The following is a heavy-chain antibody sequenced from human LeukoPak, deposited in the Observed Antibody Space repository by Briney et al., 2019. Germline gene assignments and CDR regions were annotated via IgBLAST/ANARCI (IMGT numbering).Heavy chain of an antibody. V-gene: IGHV1-8*02. CDR1: GYTFTTYD. CDR3: ARANYYGSGKKDLDY. Sequence: GASVKVSCKPSGYTFTTYDISWVRQATGQGLEWMGWMNPNSGNTGYAQKFQGRVTMTRNTSMSTAYMELNSLRSEDTAVYYCARANYYGSGKKDLDYWGQGTLVTVSS. D-gene: IGHD3-10*01. CDR2: MNPNSGNT. J-gene: IGHJ4*02.